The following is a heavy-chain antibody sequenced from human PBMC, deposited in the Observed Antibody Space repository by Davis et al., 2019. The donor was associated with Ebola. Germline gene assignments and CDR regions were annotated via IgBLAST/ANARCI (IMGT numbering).Heavy chain of an antibody. Sequence: GGSLRLSCAASGFTFSNYAMSWVRQAPGKGLEWVSGISWNSGSIGYADSVKGRFTISRDNAKNSLYLQMNSLRAEDTALYYCAKSSAERYYYYYGMDVWGQGTTVTVSS. CDR3: AKSSAERYYYYYGMDV. CDR1: GFTFSNYA. CDR2: ISWNSGSI. J-gene: IGHJ6*02. V-gene: IGHV3-9*01. D-gene: IGHD1-1*01.